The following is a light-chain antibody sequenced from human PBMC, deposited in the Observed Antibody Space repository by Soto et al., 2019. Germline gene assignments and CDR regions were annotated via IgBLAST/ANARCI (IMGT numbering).Light chain of an antibody. CDR1: SSDIGVYDY. Sequence: QSVLTQPASVSGSPGQSITISCTGTSSDIGVYDYVSWYQQHPGKAPKLIIYEVTNRPSGLSNRFSGSKSDNTASLTISGLQAEDEADYYCSSYTSSRAYVFGIGTKVTVL. CDR2: EVT. J-gene: IGLJ1*01. V-gene: IGLV2-14*01. CDR3: SSYTSSRAYV.